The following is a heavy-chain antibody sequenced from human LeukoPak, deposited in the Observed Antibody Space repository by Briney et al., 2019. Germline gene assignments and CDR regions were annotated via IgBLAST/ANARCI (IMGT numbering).Heavy chain of an antibody. Sequence: SETLSLTCAVYGGSFSGYYWSWIRQPPGKGLEWIGEINHSGSTNYNPSLKSRVTISVDTSKNQFSLKLSSVTAADTAVYYCARRFVDTAMATTSYYFDYWGQGTLVTVSS. CDR1: GGSFSGYY. CDR2: INHSGST. J-gene: IGHJ4*02. V-gene: IGHV4-34*01. D-gene: IGHD5-18*01. CDR3: ARRFVDTAMATTSYYFDY.